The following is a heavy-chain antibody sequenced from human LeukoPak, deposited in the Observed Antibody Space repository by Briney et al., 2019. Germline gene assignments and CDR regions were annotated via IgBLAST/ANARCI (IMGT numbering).Heavy chain of an antibody. J-gene: IGHJ6*03. D-gene: IGHD2-15*01. CDR1: GFTFGSYS. CDR2: ISRSGSTK. V-gene: IGHV3-48*04. Sequence: PGGSLRLSCAASGFTFGSYSMNWVRQAPGKGLEWVSSISRSGSTKYYADSVKGRFTISRDNAKNSLFLQMNSLRAEDTAVYYCARVLRYCSGGNCYSGGLGYMDVWGKGTTVTISS. CDR3: ARVLRYCSGGNCYSGGLGYMDV.